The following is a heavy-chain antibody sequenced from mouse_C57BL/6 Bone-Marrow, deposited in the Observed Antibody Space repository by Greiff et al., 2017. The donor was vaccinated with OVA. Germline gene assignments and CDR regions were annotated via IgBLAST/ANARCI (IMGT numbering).Heavy chain of an antibody. J-gene: IGHJ2*01. CDR3: ARSPDYDGRDY. CDR1: GYTFTSYW. CDR2: IHPNSGST. Sequence: QVQLQQSGAELVKPGASVKLSCKASGYTFTSYWMHWVKQRPGQGLEWIGMIHPNSGSTNYNEKFKSKATLTVDKSSSTAYMQLSSLTSEDSAVYYCARSPDYDGRDYWGQGTTLTVSS. V-gene: IGHV1-64*01. D-gene: IGHD1-1*01.